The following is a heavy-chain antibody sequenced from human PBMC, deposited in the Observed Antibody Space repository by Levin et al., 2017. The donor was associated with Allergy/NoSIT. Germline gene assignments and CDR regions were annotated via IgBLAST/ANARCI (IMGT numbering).Heavy chain of an antibody. V-gene: IGHV1-69*02. D-gene: IGHD3-10*01. CDR1: GGTFSSYT. Sequence: SVKVSCKASGGTFSSYTISWVRQAPGQGLEWMGRIIPILGIANYAQKFQGRVTITADKSTSTAYMELSSLRSEDTAVYYCARWTRSGDTMVRGVIYAFDIWGQGTMVTVSS. CDR2: IIPILGIA. CDR3: ARWTRSGDTMVRGVIYAFDI. J-gene: IGHJ3*02.